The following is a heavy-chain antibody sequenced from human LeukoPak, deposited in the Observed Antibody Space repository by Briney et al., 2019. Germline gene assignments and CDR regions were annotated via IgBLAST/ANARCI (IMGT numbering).Heavy chain of an antibody. CDR3: AREYTAMAYDY. Sequence: GGSLRLSCAASGFTFNSYSMNWVRQAPGKGLEWVSSISSSSSYIYYADSVKGRFTISRDNSKNTLYLQINSLRVDDSAVYYCAREYTAMAYDYWGQGNLVTVSS. V-gene: IGHV3-21*01. J-gene: IGHJ4*02. CDR1: GFTFNSYS. D-gene: IGHD5-18*01. CDR2: ISSSSSYI.